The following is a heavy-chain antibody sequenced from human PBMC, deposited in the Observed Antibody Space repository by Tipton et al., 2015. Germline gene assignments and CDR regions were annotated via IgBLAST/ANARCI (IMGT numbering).Heavy chain of an antibody. CDR2: ISDSGGSP. Sequence: GSLRLSCAASGFTFSSYVMAWVRQTPGKGLEWVSVISDSGGSPYYADSVKGRFTISREDAKNSLYLQMNSLRAGDTAVYYCARESVGGGLAAFDIWGQGTMVTVSS. D-gene: IGHD3-16*01. J-gene: IGHJ3*02. CDR3: ARESVGGGLAAFDI. CDR1: GFTFSSYV. V-gene: IGHV3-23*01.